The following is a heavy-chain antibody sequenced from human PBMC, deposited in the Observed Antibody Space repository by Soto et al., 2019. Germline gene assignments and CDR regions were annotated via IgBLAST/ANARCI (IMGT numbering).Heavy chain of an antibody. V-gene: IGHV3-23*04. D-gene: IGHD3-16*01. CDR2: VRATAGTT. CDR3: AKDRLAGGFDY. CDR1: GFTFSNYA. J-gene: IGHJ4*02. Sequence: DVQLVDSGGGLVQPGGSLRLSCAASGFTFSNYAMRWVRQAPGKGLEWAPLVRATAGTTYYTDSVKGRFTISRDNARNTVYLQMNRLRADDTAVYYCAKDRLAGGFDYWGQGTLVTVSS.